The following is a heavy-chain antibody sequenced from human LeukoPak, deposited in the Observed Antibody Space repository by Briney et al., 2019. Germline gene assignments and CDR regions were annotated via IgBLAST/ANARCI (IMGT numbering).Heavy chain of an antibody. D-gene: IGHD3-16*01. CDR3: AIATGTWGHDGFDI. CDR1: GYTFMSHG. V-gene: IGHV1-18*01. Sequence: ASVKVSCKAYGYTFMSHGISWVRQAPGQGLEWMGWISGSSSNTNYAQRLQGRVTMTTDTSTTTAYMELRSLRSDDTAGYYCAIATGTWGHDGFDIWGQGTMVTVSS. J-gene: IGHJ3*02. CDR2: ISGSSSNT.